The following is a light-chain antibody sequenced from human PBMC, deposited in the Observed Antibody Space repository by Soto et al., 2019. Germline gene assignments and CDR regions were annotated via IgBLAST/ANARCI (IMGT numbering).Light chain of an antibody. Sequence: QSVLTQPASVSGSPGQSITISCTGTSSDIGSYDYVSWYQQHPGKAPNLIIYEVTDRPSGVSNRFSGSKSGNTASLTISGLQAEDEADYYCNSYAGIGCVFGTGTKVTVL. V-gene: IGLV2-14*01. CDR3: NSYAGIGCV. CDR2: EVT. CDR1: SSDIGSYDY. J-gene: IGLJ1*01.